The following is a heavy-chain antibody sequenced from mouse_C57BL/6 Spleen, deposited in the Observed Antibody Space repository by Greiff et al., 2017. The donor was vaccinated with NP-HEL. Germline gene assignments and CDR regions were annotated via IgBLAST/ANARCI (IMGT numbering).Heavy chain of an antibody. CDR3: ASGWLPYAMDD. CDR1: GYSITSGYY. Sequence: EVKLMESGPGLVKPSQSLSLTCSVTGYSITSGYYWNWIRQFPGNKLEWMGYISYDGSNNYNPSLKNRISITRDTSKNQFFLKLNSVTTEDTATYYCASGWLPYAMDDWGQGTSVTVSS. CDR2: ISYDGSN. D-gene: IGHD2-3*01. V-gene: IGHV3-6*01. J-gene: IGHJ4*01.